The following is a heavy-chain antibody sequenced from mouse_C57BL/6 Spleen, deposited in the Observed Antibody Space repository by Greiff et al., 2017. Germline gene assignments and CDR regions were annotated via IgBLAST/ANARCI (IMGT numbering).Heavy chain of an antibody. CDR3: ARRENYGYYCDY. D-gene: IGHD1-2*01. V-gene: IGHV1-81*01. J-gene: IGHJ2*01. CDR2: IYPRSGNT. CDR1: GYTFTSYG. Sequence: VQLQESGAELARPGASVKLSCKASGYTFTSYGISWVKQRTGQGLEWIGEIYPRSGNTYYNEKFKGKATLTADKSSSTAYMELRSLTSEDSAVYFCARRENYGYYCDYWGQGTTLTVSS.